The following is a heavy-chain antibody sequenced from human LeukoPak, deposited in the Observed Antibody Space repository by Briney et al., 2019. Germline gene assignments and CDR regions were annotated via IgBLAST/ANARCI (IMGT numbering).Heavy chain of an antibody. D-gene: IGHD4-17*01. J-gene: IGHJ4*02. V-gene: IGHV1-18*01. CDR3: VRSYGGTEFVY. CDR2: ISTKNVNT. Sequence: ASVKVSCKAPGNTISSYGIHWVRQAPGQGLEWVGWISTKNVNTDYRQMLQGRVTLTTDTATGTAYMELKHLTSDDTAVYYCVRSYGGTEFVYWGQGTLVIVSP. CDR1: GNTISSYG.